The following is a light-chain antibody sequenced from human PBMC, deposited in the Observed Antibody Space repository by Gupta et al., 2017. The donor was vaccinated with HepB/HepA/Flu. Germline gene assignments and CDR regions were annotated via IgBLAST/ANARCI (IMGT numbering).Light chain of an antibody. CDR1: QSISVW. CDR2: KAS. J-gene: IGKJ1*01. Sequence: DIQMTQSPSTLSASVGDRVTITCRASQSISVWLAWYQQKPGKAPKLLIYKASRVKRGVPSRFSGSESGTEFTLTISSLQPEDFASYYCQQYYSYPRTFGQGTKVEIK. V-gene: IGKV1-5*03. CDR3: QQYYSYPRT.